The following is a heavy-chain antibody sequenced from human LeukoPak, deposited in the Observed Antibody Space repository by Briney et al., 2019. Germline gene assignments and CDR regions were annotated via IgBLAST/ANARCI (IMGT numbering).Heavy chain of an antibody. CDR2: ISGSGGST. V-gene: IGHV3-23*01. CDR1: GFTFSSYA. J-gene: IGHJ4*02. Sequence: PGGSLRLSCAASGFTFSSYAMSWVRQAPGKGLEWVSTISGSGGSTYYADSVKGRFTISRDNSKNTLYLQMNSLRAEDTAVYYCAKGWIQLCLGCCLDYWGQGTLVTVSS. D-gene: IGHD5-18*01. CDR3: AKGWIQLCLGCCLDY.